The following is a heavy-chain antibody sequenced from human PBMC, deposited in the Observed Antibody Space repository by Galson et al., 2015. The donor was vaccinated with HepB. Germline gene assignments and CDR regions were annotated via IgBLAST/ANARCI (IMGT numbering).Heavy chain of an antibody. V-gene: IGHV3-33*08. D-gene: IGHD2-2*02. J-gene: IGHJ4*02. CDR1: GFTFSGYA. CDR2: IWYDGSNK. Sequence: SLRLSCAASGFTFSGYAMSWVRQAPGKGLEWVAVIWYDGSNKYYADSVKGRFTISRDNSKNTLYLQMNSLRAEDTAVYYCARVIRYCSSTSCYIGPPDYWGQGTLVTVSS. CDR3: ARVIRYCSSTSCYIGPPDY.